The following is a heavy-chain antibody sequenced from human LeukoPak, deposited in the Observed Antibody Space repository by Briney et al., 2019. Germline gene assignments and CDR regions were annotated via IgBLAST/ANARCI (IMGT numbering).Heavy chain of an antibody. D-gene: IGHD1-26*01. CDR2: ISAYNGNT. J-gene: IGHJ6*03. Sequence: ASVKVSCKASGYTFTSYGISWVRQAPGQGLEWMGWISAYNGNTNYAQKLQGRVTITTDESTSTAYMELSSLRSEDTAVYYCARGGRQWELLIYMDVWGKGTTVTVSS. CDR3: ARGGRQWELLIYMDV. CDR1: GYTFTSYG. V-gene: IGHV1-18*01.